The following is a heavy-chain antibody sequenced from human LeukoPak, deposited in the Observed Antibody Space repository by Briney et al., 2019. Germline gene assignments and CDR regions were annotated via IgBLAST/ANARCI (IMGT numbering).Heavy chain of an antibody. CDR2: IHSSGST. Sequence: SETLSLTCTVSGDSISGYYWGWIRQTPGKGLEWIAYIHSSGSTNYNPSLKSRVTISVDTPKNQFSLRLTSVTAADTAVYFCARGYYDSSGYSNPFDYWGQGALVTVSS. CDR3: ARGYYDSSGYSNPFDY. D-gene: IGHD3-22*01. J-gene: IGHJ4*02. CDR1: GDSISGYY. V-gene: IGHV4-4*09.